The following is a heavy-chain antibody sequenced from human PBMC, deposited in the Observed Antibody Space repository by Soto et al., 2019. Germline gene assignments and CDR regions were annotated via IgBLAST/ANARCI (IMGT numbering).Heavy chain of an antibody. CDR2: INSDGSST. V-gene: IGHV3-74*01. Sequence: GGSLRLSCAASGFTFSSYWMHWVRQAPGKGLVWVSRINSDGSSTSYADSVKGRFTISRDNAKNTLYLQMNSLRAEDTAVYYCARARSSSYYYNYGMDVWAPGTTVTVSS. D-gene: IGHD6-6*01. J-gene: IGHJ6*02. CDR1: GFTFSSYW. CDR3: ARARSSSYYYNYGMDV.